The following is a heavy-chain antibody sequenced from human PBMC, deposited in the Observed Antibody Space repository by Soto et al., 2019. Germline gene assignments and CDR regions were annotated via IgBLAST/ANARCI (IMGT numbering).Heavy chain of an antibody. J-gene: IGHJ3*02. CDR2: INHSGST. V-gene: IGHV4-34*01. CDR3: ARREHRAYNWNEKQAFDI. D-gene: IGHD1-20*01. CDR1: GGSFSGYY. Sequence: SETLSLTCAVYGGSFSGYYWSWLRQPPGKGLEWIGEINHSGSTNYNPSLKSRVTISVDTSKNQFSLKLSSVTAADTAVYYCARREHRAYNWNEKQAFDIWGQGTMVTVSS.